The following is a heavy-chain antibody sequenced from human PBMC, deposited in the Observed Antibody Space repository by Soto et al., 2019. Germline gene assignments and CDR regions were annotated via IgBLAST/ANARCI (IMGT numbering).Heavy chain of an antibody. Sequence: PSETLSLTCAVVWGSCVGFDCSWILQPPGKGLEWIGEINHSGSTNYNPSLKSRVTISVDTSKNQFSLKLSSVTAADTAVYYCARARVAGRHFQHWGQGTLVTVSS. CDR1: WGSCVGFD. CDR2: INHSGST. CDR3: ARARVAGRHFQH. D-gene: IGHD6-19*01. V-gene: IGHV4-34*01. J-gene: IGHJ1*01.